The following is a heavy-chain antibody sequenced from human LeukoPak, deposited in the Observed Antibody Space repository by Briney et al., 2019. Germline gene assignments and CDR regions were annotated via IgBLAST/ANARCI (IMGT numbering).Heavy chain of an antibody. CDR2: INSDGSGT. CDR1: EFTFSGYG. Sequence: PGGSLRLSCAASEFTFSGYGMHWVRKAQGKGLVWVSRINSDGSGTSYADSVKGRFTISRDNSKNTLYLQMNSLRAEDTAVYYCAKDRPVYVSGSYYYYYYDMDVWGQGTTVTVSS. J-gene: IGHJ6*02. D-gene: IGHD3-10*01. V-gene: IGHV3-74*01. CDR3: AKDRPVYVSGSYYYYYYDMDV.